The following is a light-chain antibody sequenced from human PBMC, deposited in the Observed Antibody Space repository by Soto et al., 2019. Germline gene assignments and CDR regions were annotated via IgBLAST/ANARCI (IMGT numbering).Light chain of an antibody. V-gene: IGKV3-11*01. Sequence: EIVLTQSPAPLSLSPGERATLSCRASQSVSSYLAWYQKKPGQAPRRLIYDASNRSTGIPARFSGSGSGTDFALTISSLEPEDFAVYYCQQRSNWPPYTFGQGTK. CDR1: QSVSSY. CDR3: QQRSNWPPYT. J-gene: IGKJ2*01. CDR2: DAS.